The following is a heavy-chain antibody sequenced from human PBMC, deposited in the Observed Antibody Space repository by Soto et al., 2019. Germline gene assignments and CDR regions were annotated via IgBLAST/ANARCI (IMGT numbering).Heavy chain of an antibody. Sequence: ASVKVSFKASGYTFTDYYVHWVRQAPGQGLEWMGWINPNSGATNSAQKFQGWVTMTTDTSISTAYMELSRLRSDDTAVYYCARDPNSSGWINAFDVWGQGTMVTVSS. D-gene: IGHD6-19*01. V-gene: IGHV1-2*04. J-gene: IGHJ3*01. CDR2: INPNSGAT. CDR3: ARDPNSSGWINAFDV. CDR1: GYTFTDYY.